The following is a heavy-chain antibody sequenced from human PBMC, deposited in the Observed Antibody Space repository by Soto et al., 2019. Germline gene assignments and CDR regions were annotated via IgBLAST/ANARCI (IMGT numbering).Heavy chain of an antibody. V-gene: IGHV4-31*02. D-gene: IGHD2-15*01. CDR1: AGSLSSGGYY. J-gene: IGHJ6*02. CDR3: ARDPSLVVAAIPGGYYYYGMDV. Sequence: TLWLTLTVSAGSLSSGGYYWSWILHHPGKGLELILYIYYSGSTYYNPSLKSRVTISVDTSKNQFYPKLSSVTAADTAVYYCARDPSLVVAAIPGGYYYYGMDVWGQGTTVTVSS. CDR2: IYYSGST.